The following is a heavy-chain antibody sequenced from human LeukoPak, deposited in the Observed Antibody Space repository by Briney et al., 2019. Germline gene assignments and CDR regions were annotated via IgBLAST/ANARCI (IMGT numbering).Heavy chain of an antibody. CDR1: GGTFSSYA. D-gene: IGHD3-22*01. V-gene: IGHV1-69*04. Sequence: GASVKVSCKASGGTFSSYAICWVRQAPGQGLEWMGRIIPILGIANDAQKFQGRVTITADKSTSTAYMELGSLRSEGTAVYYRAVYYYDISGSRHFDIWGQGTMVTVSS. J-gene: IGHJ3*02. CDR3: AVYYYDISGSRHFDI. CDR2: IIPILGIA.